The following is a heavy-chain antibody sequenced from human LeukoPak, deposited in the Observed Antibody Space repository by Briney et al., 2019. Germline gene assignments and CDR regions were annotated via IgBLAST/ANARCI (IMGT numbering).Heavy chain of an antibody. V-gene: IGHV3-23*01. CDR2: ISGSGSNT. Sequence: PGGSLRLSCEASGFSFSSHAMSWVRQAPGKGLEWVSAISGSGSNTYYADSVKGRFTISRDNSENTLYLQTNSLRVEDTAVYYCAKGPLIEVAGTTWDYWGQGTLVTVSS. J-gene: IGHJ4*02. CDR3: AKGPLIEVAGTTWDY. D-gene: IGHD6-19*01. CDR1: GFSFSSHA.